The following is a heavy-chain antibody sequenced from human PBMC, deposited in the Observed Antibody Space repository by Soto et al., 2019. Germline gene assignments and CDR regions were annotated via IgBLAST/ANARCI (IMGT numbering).Heavy chain of an antibody. CDR3: ARHRYYDFWSGSNWFDP. CDR2: ISAYNGNT. Sequence: GASVKVSCKASGYTFTSYGISWVRQAPGQGLEWMGWISAYNGNTNYAQKLQGRVTMTTDTSTSTAYMELRSLRSDDTAVYYCARHRYYDFWSGSNWFDPWGQGTPVTVSS. J-gene: IGHJ5*02. V-gene: IGHV1-18*01. D-gene: IGHD3-3*01. CDR1: GYTFTSYG.